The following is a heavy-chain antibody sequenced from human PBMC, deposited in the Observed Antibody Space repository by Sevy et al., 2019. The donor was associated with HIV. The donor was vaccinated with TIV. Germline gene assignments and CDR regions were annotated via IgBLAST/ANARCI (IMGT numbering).Heavy chain of an antibody. CDR1: GLTFSSYW. Sequence: GGSLRLSCAASGLTFSSYWMHWVRQAPGEGLLWVSRINSDGSSTSYADSVKGRFTISRDNAKNTLYLQMNSLRAEDTAVYYCVRQRGDTVVLPDVLPDYGMDVWGQGTTVTVSS. CDR3: VRQRGDTVVLPDVLPDYGMDV. D-gene: IGHD2-2*01. CDR2: INSDGSST. V-gene: IGHV3-74*01. J-gene: IGHJ6*02.